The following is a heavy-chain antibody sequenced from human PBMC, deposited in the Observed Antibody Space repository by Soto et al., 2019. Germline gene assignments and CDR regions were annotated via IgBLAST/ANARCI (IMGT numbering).Heavy chain of an antibody. J-gene: IGHJ4*02. CDR3: ARSPSDLTTVTKNFDY. D-gene: IGHD4-17*01. CDR1: GGSFSGYY. Sequence: SETLSLTCAVYGGSFSGYYWSWIRQPPGKGLEWIGEINHSGSTNYNPPLKSRVTISVDTSKNQFSLKLSSVTAADTAVYYCARSPSDLTTVTKNFDYWGQGTLVTVSS. CDR2: INHSGST. V-gene: IGHV4-34*01.